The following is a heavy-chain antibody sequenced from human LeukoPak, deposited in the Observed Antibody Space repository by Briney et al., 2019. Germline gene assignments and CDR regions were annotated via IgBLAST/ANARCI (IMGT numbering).Heavy chain of an antibody. CDR3: ARDPTTLTTFALGYFDY. V-gene: IGHV3-48*03. CDR2: ISSSGNTI. D-gene: IGHD4-11*01. J-gene: IGHJ4*02. Sequence: GGSLRLSCAASGFTFSSYEMNWVDQAPGKGLEWVSYISSSGNTIYYANSVKGRFIISRDNAKSSLYLQMNSLRAEDTAIYYCARDPTTLTTFALGYFDYWGQGTLVTVSS. CDR1: GFTFSSYE.